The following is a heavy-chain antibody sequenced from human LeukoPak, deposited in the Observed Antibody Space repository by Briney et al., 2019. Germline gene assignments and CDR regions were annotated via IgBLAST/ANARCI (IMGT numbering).Heavy chain of an antibody. CDR2: ISWNSGSI. CDR3: AKENKWELGGVY. D-gene: IGHD1-26*01. J-gene: IGHJ4*02. V-gene: IGHV3-9*01. Sequence: GGSLRLSCAASGFTFDDYAMHWVRQAPGKGLEWVSGISWNSGSIGYADSVKGRFTISRDNAKNSLYLQMNSLRAEDTALYYCAKENKWELGGVYWGQGSLVTVSS. CDR1: GFTFDDYA.